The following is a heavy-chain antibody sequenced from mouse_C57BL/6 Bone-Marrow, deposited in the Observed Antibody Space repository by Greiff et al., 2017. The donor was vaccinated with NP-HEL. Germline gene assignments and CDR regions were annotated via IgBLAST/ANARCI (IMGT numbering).Heavy chain of an antibody. Sequence: QVQLQQSGAELVRPGTSVKVSCKASGYAFTNYLIDWVKQRPGQGLEWIGVINPGSGGTNYNEKFKGKATLTADKSSSTAYMQLSSLTSEDYAVYFCSTGRDYWGQGTTLTVSS. J-gene: IGHJ2*01. D-gene: IGHD4-1*01. CDR1: GYAFTNYL. CDR3: STGRDY. V-gene: IGHV1-54*01. CDR2: INPGSGGT.